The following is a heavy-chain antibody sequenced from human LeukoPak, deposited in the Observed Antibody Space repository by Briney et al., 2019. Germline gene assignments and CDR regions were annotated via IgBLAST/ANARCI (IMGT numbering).Heavy chain of an antibody. V-gene: IGHV4-61*02. J-gene: IGHJ4*02. D-gene: IGHD1-1*01. CDR2: IYTSGST. Sequence: SETLSLTCTVSGGSISSGSYYWSWIRQPAGKGLEWIGRIYTSGSTNYNPSLKSRVTISVDTSKNQLSLKLSSVTAADTAVYYCARGETGTTPDYWGQGTLVTVSS. CDR3: ARGETGTTPDY. CDR1: GGSISSGSYY.